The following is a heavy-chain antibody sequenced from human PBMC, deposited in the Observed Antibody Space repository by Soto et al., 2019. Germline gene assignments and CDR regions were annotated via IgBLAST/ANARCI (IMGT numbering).Heavy chain of an antibody. CDR2: IYWDDDK. CDR1: GFSLTGSGVG. V-gene: IGHV2-5*02. D-gene: IGHD3-3*01. J-gene: IGHJ4*02. CDR3: ARFLWSDTSLYYFDY. Sequence: QITLKESGPTLVKPTQTPTLTCTFSGFSLTGSGVGVGWIRQPPGKALEWLALIYWDDDKRYSPSLKSRLTIXTDCPXXQVALTVTNMDPVDTATYYCARFLWSDTSLYYFDYWGQGTLVTVSS.